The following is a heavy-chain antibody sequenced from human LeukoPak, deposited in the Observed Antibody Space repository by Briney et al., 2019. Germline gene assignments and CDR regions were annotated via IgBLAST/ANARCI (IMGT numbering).Heavy chain of an antibody. D-gene: IGHD2-2*01. CDR1: GYTFTGYY. V-gene: IGHV1-2*06. Sequence: ASVKVSCKASGYTFTGYYMHWVRQAPGQGLEWMGRINPNSGGTNYAQKFQGRATMTRDTSISTAYMELSRLRSDDTAVYYCARGKRYCSSTSCYWFDPWGQGTLVTVSS. CDR3: ARGKRYCSSTSCYWFDP. CDR2: INPNSGGT. J-gene: IGHJ5*02.